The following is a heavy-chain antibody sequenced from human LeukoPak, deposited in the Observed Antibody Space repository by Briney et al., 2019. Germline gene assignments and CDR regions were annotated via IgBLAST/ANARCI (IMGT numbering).Heavy chain of an antibody. J-gene: IGHJ3*02. CDR1: GGTFSSYA. CDR3: ARDSGSYSAYSDAFDI. D-gene: IGHD1-26*01. CDR2: IIPIFGTA. V-gene: IGHV1-69*06. Sequence: SVKVSCKASGGTFSSYAISWVRQAPGQGLEWMGGIIPIFGTANYAQKFQGRATITADKSTSTAYMELSSLRSEDTAVYYCARDSGSYSAYSDAFDIWGQGTMVTVSS.